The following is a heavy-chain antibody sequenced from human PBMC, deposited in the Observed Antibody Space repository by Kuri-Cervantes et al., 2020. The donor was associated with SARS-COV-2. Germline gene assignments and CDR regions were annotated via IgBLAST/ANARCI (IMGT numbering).Heavy chain of an antibody. V-gene: IGHV4-39*07. J-gene: IGHJ4*02. CDR3: ARGGYSSGWYAVD. CDR1: GGSISSGSYY. CDR2: IYYSGST. Sequence: GSLRLSCTVSGGSISSGSYYWSWIRQPPGKGLEWIGSIYYSGSTYYNPSLKSRVTISVDTSKNQFSLKLSSVTAADTAVYYCARGGYSSGWYAVDWGQGTLVTVSS. D-gene: IGHD6-19*01.